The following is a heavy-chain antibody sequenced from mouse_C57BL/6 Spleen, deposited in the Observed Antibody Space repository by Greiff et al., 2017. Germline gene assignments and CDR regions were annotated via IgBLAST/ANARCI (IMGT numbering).Heavy chain of an antibody. Sequence: EVMLVESGGDLVKPGGSLKLSCAASGFTFSSYGMSWVRQTPDKRLEWVATISSGGSYTYYPDSVKGRFTISRDNAKNTLYLQMSSLKSEDTAMYYCARSGFYYGSSYGYFDVWGTGTTVTVSS. CDR3: ARSGFYYGSSYGYFDV. J-gene: IGHJ1*03. CDR1: GFTFSSYG. V-gene: IGHV5-6*02. CDR2: ISSGGSYT. D-gene: IGHD1-1*01.